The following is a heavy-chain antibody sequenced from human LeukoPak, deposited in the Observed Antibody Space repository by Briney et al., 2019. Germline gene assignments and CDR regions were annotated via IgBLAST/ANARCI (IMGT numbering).Heavy chain of an antibody. CDR1: AFSISSGYS. CDR2: MSHSGST. D-gene: IGHD5-12*01. V-gene: IGHV4-38-2*02. CDR3: ARVWVVATFTSGLDY. J-gene: IGHJ4*02. Sequence: SETLSLTCTVSAFSISSGYSWGWVRQPPGKGLEWIGAMSHSGSTYYNPSLKSRVTISIDTSKNQFSLKLSSVTAADTAIYYCARVWVVATFTSGLDYWGPGTLVTVSS.